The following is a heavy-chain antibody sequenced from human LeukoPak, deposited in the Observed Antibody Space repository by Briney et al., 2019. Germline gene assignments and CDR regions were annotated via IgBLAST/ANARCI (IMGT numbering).Heavy chain of an antibody. CDR3: ARESIAAAFFDY. D-gene: IGHD6-13*01. Sequence: GGSLRLSCAASGFTFIGIWWSWVAQAQGKGWEGVANIKKDGSGKYYVDSVKGRFTISRDNAKNSLYLQMNSLRAEDTAVYYCARESIAAAFFDYWGQGTLVTVSS. V-gene: IGHV3-7*04. J-gene: IGHJ4*02. CDR2: IKKDGSGK. CDR1: GFTFIGIW.